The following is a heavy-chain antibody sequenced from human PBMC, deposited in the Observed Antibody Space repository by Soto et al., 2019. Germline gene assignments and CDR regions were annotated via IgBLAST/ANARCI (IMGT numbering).Heavy chain of an antibody. D-gene: IGHD6-19*01. Sequence: QVQLVQSGADVKKPGASVKVSCMASGYNFTSYGISWVRQAPGQGLEWMGWISPHNDRTKYARRLQDRVTMTTETPTSTVYMELGSMRSDDTAVYYCARDLYYSSGRYFDHDAFDIWGQGTVVTVSS. CDR3: ARDLYYSSGRYFDHDAFDI. V-gene: IGHV1-18*01. CDR2: ISPHNDRT. J-gene: IGHJ3*02. CDR1: GYNFTSYG.